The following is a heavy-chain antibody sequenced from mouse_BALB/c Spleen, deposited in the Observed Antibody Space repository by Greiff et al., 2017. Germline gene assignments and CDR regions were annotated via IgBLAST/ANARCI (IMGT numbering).Heavy chain of an antibody. CDR3: ARQDSSGYDAMDY. V-gene: IGHV1-84*02. Sequence: QVQLKQSGAELVKPGASVKLSCKTSGFTFSSCYISWVKQTPGRSLAWLAWIYAGTGGTSYNQTFTGTAQLTVDTSSSTAYMQFSSLTTEYTAIYYSARQDSSGYDAMDYWGQGTSVTVSS. CDR2: IYAGTGGT. J-gene: IGHJ4*01. D-gene: IGHD3-2*01. CDR1: GFTFSSCY.